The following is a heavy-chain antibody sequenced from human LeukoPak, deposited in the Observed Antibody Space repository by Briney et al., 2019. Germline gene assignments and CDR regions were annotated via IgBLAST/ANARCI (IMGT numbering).Heavy chain of an antibody. CDR1: GFTFSNYY. J-gene: IGHJ6*03. V-gene: IGHV3-11*04. Sequence: GGSLRLSWAASGFTFSNYYMSWIRQAPGKGLEWVSYISSSGSTIYYADSEKGRFTISRDNAKNSLYLQMTSLRAEDTAVYYCASPYYYGSGDYYYYYMYVWGKGTTVTVSS. CDR2: ISSSGSTI. CDR3: ASPYYYGSGDYYYYYMYV. D-gene: IGHD3-10*01.